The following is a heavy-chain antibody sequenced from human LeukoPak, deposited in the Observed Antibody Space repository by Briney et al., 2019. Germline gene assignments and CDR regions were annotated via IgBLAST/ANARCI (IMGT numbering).Heavy chain of an antibody. CDR1: GYTLTELS. V-gene: IGHV1-24*01. CDR3: ARDRVIVGGTATYNFDH. D-gene: IGHD1-14*01. CDR2: FDPEDGQT. J-gene: IGHJ4*02. Sequence: ASVKVSCKVYGYTLTELSMHWVRQAPGKGLEWMGGFDPEDGQTIYAQKFQGRVTVTRDMSTSTVYMELSSLTSEDTAVYYCARDRVIVGGTATYNFDHWGQGTLVTVSS.